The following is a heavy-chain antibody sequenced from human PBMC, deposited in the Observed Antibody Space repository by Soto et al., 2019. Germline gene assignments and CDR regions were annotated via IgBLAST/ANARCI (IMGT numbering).Heavy chain of an antibody. V-gene: IGHV1-69*13. CDR1: GGTFSSYA. CDR3: ARDPYYYDSSGYYLIAPYYCYGMDV. Sequence: ASVKVSCKASGGTFSSYAISWVRQAPGQGLEWMGGIIPIFGTANYAQKFQGRVTITADESTSTAYMELSSLRSEDTAVYYCARDPYYYDSSGYYLIAPYYCYGMDVWGQGTTVTVSS. J-gene: IGHJ6*02. D-gene: IGHD3-22*01. CDR2: IIPIFGTA.